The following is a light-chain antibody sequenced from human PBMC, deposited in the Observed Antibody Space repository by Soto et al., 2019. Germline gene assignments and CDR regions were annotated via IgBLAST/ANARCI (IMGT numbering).Light chain of an antibody. Sequence: SAPTQPRSVCGSPGHTVTISCNGTSSDVGAYNYVSWYQQHPGKAPKFMIFDVYKRPSGVPDRFSGSKSGNTASLTISGLQAEDEADSYCCSYAGNYSYVFGTGSKVTLL. CDR3: CSYAGNYSYV. V-gene: IGLV2-11*01. CDR1: SSDVGAYNY. J-gene: IGLJ1*01. CDR2: DVY.